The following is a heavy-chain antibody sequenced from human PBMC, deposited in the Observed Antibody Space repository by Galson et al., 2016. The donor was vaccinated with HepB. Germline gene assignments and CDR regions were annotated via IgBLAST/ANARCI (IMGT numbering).Heavy chain of an antibody. J-gene: IGHJ4*02. D-gene: IGHD6-13*01. CDR2: ISGSGDTT. V-gene: IGHV3-23*01. CDR3: VRVGVASAGYPFDS. Sequence: SLRLSCAGTGFTFSTYAMSWVRQAPGKRLEWVSAISGSGDTTYYADSVKGRFSISRDNSKNTLYLQMSSLTAEDTAVYYCVRVGVASAGYPFDSWGKGTLVTVSS. CDR1: GFTFSTYA.